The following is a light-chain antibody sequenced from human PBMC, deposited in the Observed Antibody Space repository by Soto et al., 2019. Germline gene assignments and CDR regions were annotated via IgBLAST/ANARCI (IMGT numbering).Light chain of an antibody. CDR1: QSVSSSY. CDR3: QQRSNWPPSIN. V-gene: IGKV3D-20*02. Sequence: EIVLTHSPGTLSLSPGEIATLSCRGIQSVSSSYLAWYQQKPGQAPRLLIYGASSRATGIPDRFSGSGSGTDFTLTISSLEPEDFAVYYCQQRSNWPPSINFGQGTRLEIK. J-gene: IGKJ5*01. CDR2: GAS.